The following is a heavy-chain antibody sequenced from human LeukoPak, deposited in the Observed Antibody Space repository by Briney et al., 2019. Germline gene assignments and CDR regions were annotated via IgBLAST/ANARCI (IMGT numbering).Heavy chain of an antibody. J-gene: IGHJ5*02. V-gene: IGHV1-69*05. CDR1: GGTFSSYA. D-gene: IGHD3-3*01. CDR2: IIPIFCTA. Sequence: SVKVSCKASGGTFSSYAISWVRQAPGQGLEWMGRIIPIFCTANYAQKFQGRVTITTDESTSTAYMELSSLRSEDTAVYYCARVVSPNVGFLEWSHGWFDPWGQGTLVTVSS. CDR3: ARVVSPNVGFLEWSHGWFDP.